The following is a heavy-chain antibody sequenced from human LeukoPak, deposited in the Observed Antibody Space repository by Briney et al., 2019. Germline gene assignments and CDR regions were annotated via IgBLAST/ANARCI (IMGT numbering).Heavy chain of an antibody. J-gene: IGHJ4*02. D-gene: IGHD3-10*01. CDR3: ARGKLPYVWFGEFPTIFDY. CDR1: GGSISSYY. CDR2: INHSGST. V-gene: IGHV4-34*01. Sequence: SETLSLTCTVSGGSISSYYWSWIRQPPGKGLEWIGEINHSGSTNYNPSLKSRVTISVDTSKNQFSLRLSSVTAADTAVYYCARGKLPYVWFGEFPTIFDYWGQGTLVTVSS.